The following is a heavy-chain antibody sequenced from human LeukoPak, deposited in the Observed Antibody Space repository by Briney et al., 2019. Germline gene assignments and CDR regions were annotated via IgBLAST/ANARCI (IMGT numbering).Heavy chain of an antibody. CDR2: IYYTGST. Sequence: SETLSLTCTVSGGSMSDYYWSWIRQLPGKGLEWIGYIYYTGSTNYNPSLKSRVTISIDTSKNQFSLKLSSVTAADTALYYCARDYSMTHAFDIWGQGTLVTVSS. J-gene: IGHJ3*02. CDR3: ARDYSMTHAFDI. V-gene: IGHV4-59*01. D-gene: IGHD1-26*01. CDR1: GGSMSDYY.